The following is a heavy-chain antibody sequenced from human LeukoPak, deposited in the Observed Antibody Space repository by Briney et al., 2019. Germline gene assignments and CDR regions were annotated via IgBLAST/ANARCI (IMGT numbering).Heavy chain of an antibody. CDR3: ARARIFGY. D-gene: IGHD2-15*01. CDR2: INHSGSA. V-gene: IGHV4-34*01. CDR1: GWSFSGYY. Sequence: SETLSLTCAVSGWSFSGYYWSWIRQPPGKGLEWIGEINHSGSANYNPSLKSRVTISVDTSKNQFSLKLSSVTAADTAVYYCARARIFGYRGQGTLVTVSS. J-gene: IGHJ4*02.